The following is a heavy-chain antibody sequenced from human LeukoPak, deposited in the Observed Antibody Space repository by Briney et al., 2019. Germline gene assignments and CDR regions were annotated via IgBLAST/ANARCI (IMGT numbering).Heavy chain of an antibody. J-gene: IGHJ6*02. D-gene: IGHD1-26*01. Sequence: GKSLRLSCAASGFTFSSYAMSWVRQAPGKGLEWVLVISVSGRSTYYADSVKGRFIISRDNSKNTLYLQMNSLRAEDTAVYYCAKCHSGNYYYGMDVWGQGTTVTVS. V-gene: IGHV3-23*01. CDR1: GFTFSSYA. CDR2: ISVSGRST. CDR3: AKCHSGNYYYGMDV.